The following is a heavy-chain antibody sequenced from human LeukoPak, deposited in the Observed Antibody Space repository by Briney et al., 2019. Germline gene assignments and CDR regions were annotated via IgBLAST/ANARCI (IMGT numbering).Heavy chain of an antibody. J-gene: IGHJ4*02. CDR3: ARRSTSGYYYFDY. V-gene: IGHV4-39*01. CDR1: GGXITSGTYS. D-gene: IGHD2-2*01. CDR2: IHGSGST. Sequence: SETLSLTCTVSGGXITSGTYSWAWAWIRQPPGKGLEWIGTIHGSGSTYYNPSLESRVTISVDSSRNQFSLNLRSVAAAGTAVYYCARRSTSGYYYFDYWGQGTRVTVSS.